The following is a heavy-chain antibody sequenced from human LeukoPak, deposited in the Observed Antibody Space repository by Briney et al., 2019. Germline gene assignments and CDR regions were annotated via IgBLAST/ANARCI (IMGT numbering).Heavy chain of an antibody. CDR3: ARAPRQDYYDSSGYPRMDAFDI. V-gene: IGHV3-21*01. CDR2: ISSSSSYI. Sequence: GGSLRLSCAASGFTFSSYSMNWVRQAPGKGLEWVSSISSSSSYIYYADSVKGRFTISRDNAKNSLYLQMNSLRAEDAAVYYCARAPRQDYYDSSGYPRMDAFDIWGQGTMVTVSS. CDR1: GFTFSSYS. J-gene: IGHJ3*02. D-gene: IGHD3-22*01.